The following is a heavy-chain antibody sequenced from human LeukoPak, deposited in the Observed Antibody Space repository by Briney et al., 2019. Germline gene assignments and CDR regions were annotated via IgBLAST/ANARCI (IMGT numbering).Heavy chain of an antibody. CDR3: ARRYGGWGAFDI. J-gene: IGHJ3*02. Sequence: GGSLRLSCAASEFTYSAYAMSWVRHTPGKGLEWVSTSGDGRSTFYADSVKGRFTISRDDSKTTLFLQMNSLRAEDTAIYYCARRYGGWGAFDIWGQGTVVTVSS. CDR1: EFTYSAYA. V-gene: IGHV3-23*01. D-gene: IGHD4-23*01. CDR2: SGDGRST.